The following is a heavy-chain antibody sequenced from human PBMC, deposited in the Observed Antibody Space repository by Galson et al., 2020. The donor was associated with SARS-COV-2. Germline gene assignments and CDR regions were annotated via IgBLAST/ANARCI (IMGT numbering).Heavy chain of an antibody. D-gene: IGHD3-22*01. CDR3: ARGPLPYDSSGYYYVDFDY. V-gene: IGHV1-18*01. CDR2: ISAYNGNT. Sequence: ASVKVSCKASGYTFTSYGISWVRQAPGQGLEWMGWISAYNGNTNYAQKLQGRVTMTTDTSTSTAYMELRSLRSDDTAVYYCARGPLPYDSSGYYYVDFDYWGQGTLVTVSS. CDR1: GYTFTSYG. J-gene: IGHJ4*02.